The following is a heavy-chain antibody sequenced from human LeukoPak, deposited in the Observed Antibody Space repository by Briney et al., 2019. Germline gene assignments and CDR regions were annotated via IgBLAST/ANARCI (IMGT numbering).Heavy chain of an antibody. V-gene: IGHV3-30*02. Sequence: GGSLRLSCAASGFTFSNYGIHWVRQAPGKGLEWVAFIRYDGSIKYYADSVKGRFTISRDNSKNTLYLQMNSLRAEDTAVYYCAKDSVKVTTVRRVPHYMDIWGKGTTVTISS. CDR2: IRYDGSIK. CDR1: GFTFSNYG. CDR3: AKDSVKVTTVRRVPHYMDI. D-gene: IGHD4-17*01. J-gene: IGHJ6*03.